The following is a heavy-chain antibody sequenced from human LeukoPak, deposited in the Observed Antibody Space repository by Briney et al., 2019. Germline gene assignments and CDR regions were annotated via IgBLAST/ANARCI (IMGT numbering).Heavy chain of an antibody. D-gene: IGHD3-22*01. CDR3: AREDSSGYYYPFDY. CDR1: GYTFTGYY. CDR2: INPNSGGT. V-gene: IGHV1-2*02. J-gene: IGHJ4*02. Sequence: GSVKVSCKASGYTFTGYYMHWVRQAPGQGVEWMGWINPNSGGTNYAQKFQGRVTMTRDTSISTAYMELSRLRSDDTAVYYCAREDSSGYYYPFDYWGQGTLVTVSS.